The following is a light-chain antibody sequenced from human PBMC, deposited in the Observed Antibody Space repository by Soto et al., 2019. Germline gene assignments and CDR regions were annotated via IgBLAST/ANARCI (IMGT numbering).Light chain of an antibody. CDR2: DAS. CDR3: QHYNGYPYT. J-gene: IGKJ2*01. V-gene: IGKV1-5*01. Sequence: DIQMTQSPSSLSASVGDRATFTCRASQSVDYLLAWYQQKPGKAPQLLIYDASRVQTGVPSRFSASGSGTEFTLTISSVQADDSAIYFCQHYNGYPYTFGPGTKLEIK. CDR1: QSVDYL.